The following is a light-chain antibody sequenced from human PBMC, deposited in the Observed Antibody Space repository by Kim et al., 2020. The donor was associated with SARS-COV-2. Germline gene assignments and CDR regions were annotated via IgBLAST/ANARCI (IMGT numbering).Light chain of an antibody. V-gene: IGLV3-1*01. CDR1: KLGDKY. Sequence: VSPGQTASITCSGDKLGDKYVCWYQQKPGQSPVLVIYQDSKRPSGIPERFSGSNSGNTATLTISGTQAMDEADYYCQAWDSSTAVFGGGTQLDRP. J-gene: IGLJ3*02. CDR3: QAWDSSTAV. CDR2: QDS.